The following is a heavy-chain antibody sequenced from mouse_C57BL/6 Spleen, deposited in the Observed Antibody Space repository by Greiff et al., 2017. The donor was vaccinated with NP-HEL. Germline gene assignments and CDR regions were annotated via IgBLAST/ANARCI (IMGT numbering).Heavy chain of an antibody. V-gene: IGHV5-17*01. CDR3: ARDYYGSSQYYFDY. CDR1: GFTFSDYG. CDR2: ISSGSSTI. Sequence: EVHLVESGGGLVKPGGSLKLSCAASGFTFSDYGMHWVRQAPEKGLEWVAYISSGSSTIYYVDTVKGRFTISRDNAKNTLFLQMTSLRSEDTAMYYCARDYYGSSQYYFDYWGQGTTLTVSS. J-gene: IGHJ2*01. D-gene: IGHD1-1*01.